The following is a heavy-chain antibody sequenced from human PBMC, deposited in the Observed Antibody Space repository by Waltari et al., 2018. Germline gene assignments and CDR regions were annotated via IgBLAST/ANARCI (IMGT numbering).Heavy chain of an antibody. V-gene: IGHV4-39*01. CDR1: GGSITTNRHY. CDR2: ISYSGAT. D-gene: IGHD3-16*01. Sequence: QLHLQESGPGLVQPSETLSLTCSVSGGSITTNRHYWGWIRQPPGKGLEWTATISYSGATHTSPSLKSPLTISADTFKNQFSLKLSSVTAADTAVYYCATYVGASIGTAAFDVWGRGTMVTVSS. CDR3: ATYVGASIGTAAFDV. J-gene: IGHJ3*01.